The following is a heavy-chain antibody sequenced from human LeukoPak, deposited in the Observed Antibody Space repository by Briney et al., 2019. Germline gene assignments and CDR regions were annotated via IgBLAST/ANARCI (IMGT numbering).Heavy chain of an antibody. CDR3: ARLNKADGSHRDFDC. V-gene: IGHV4-59*08. CDR1: GASIRTYH. CDR2: IYDSGYT. D-gene: IGHD5-24*01. J-gene: IGHJ4*02. Sequence: PSETLSLTCTVSGASIRTYHWSWFRQSPGKGLEWTASIYDSGYTNYSPSLKSRTTISVDTSNNQFSLRLTSVTAADTAVYYCARLNKADGSHRDFDCWGQGTLVTVSS.